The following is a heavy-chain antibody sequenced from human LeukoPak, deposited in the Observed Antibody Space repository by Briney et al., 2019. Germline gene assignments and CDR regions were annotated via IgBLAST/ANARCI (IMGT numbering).Heavy chain of an antibody. CDR3: ARDLMGGDY. D-gene: IGHD1-26*01. CDR1: GGSISSYY. CDR2: IYYSGST. J-gene: IGHJ4*02. V-gene: IGHV4-59*01. Sequence: PSQTLSLTCTVSGGSISSYYWSWIRQPPGKGLEWIGYIYYSGSTNYNPSLKSRVTISVDTSKNQFSLKLSSVTAADTAVYYCARDLMGGDYWGQGTLVTVSS.